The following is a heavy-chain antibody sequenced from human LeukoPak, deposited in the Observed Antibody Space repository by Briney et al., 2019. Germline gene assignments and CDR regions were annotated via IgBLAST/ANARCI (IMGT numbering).Heavy chain of an antibody. J-gene: IGHJ5*02. Sequence: GGSLRLSCAASGFTFSSYSMNWVRQAPGKGLEWVSYISSSSSTIYYADSVKGRFTISRDNAKNSLYLQMNSLRAEDTAVYYCARGPWDDARGYSGYESGILKRNWFDPWGQGTLVTVSS. CDR1: GFTFSSYS. CDR3: ARGPWDDARGYSGYESGILKRNWFDP. V-gene: IGHV3-48*04. D-gene: IGHD5-12*01. CDR2: ISSSSSTI.